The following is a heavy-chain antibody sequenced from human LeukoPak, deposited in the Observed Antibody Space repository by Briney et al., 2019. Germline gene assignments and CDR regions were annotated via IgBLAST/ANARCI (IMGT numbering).Heavy chain of an antibody. Sequence: ASVTVSCKASGYTFNSYDINWVRQATGQGLEWMGWMNPNTGNTGYGERFQGRVTMTRDNSISTAYMELNSLTSEDTAVYYCARGGAGTYYKRDGWFDPWGQGTVVTVSS. J-gene: IGHJ5*02. V-gene: IGHV1-8*01. CDR1: GYTFNSYD. CDR2: MNPNTGNT. D-gene: IGHD3-10*01. CDR3: ARGGAGTYYKRDGWFDP.